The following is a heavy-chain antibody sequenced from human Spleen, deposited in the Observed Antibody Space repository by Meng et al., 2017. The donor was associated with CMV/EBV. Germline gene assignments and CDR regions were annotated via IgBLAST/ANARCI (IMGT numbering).Heavy chain of an antibody. Sequence: SETLSLTCAVYGGSFSGYYWSWIRQSPGKGLEWIGFMNSGGSANYNPSLRGRVTISVDMSRNQFSLRLSSVTAADTAVYYCARDPATGPRGDHFDYWGQGTRVTVSS. CDR2: MNSGGSA. CDR3: ARDPATGPRGDHFDY. V-gene: IGHV4-59*01. J-gene: IGHJ4*02. D-gene: IGHD3-16*01. CDR1: GGSFSGYY.